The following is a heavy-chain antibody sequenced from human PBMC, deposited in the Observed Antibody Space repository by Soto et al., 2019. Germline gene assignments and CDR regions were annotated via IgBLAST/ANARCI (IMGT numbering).Heavy chain of an antibody. CDR2: IYYSGST. CDR3: VRLPVVATISRAFDI. D-gene: IGHD5-12*01. Sequence: SETLSLTCTVSGGSISSSSYYWGWIRQPPGKGLEWIGSIYYSGSTYYNPSLKSRVTISVDTSKNQFSLKLSSVTAADTAVYYCVRLPVVATISRAFDIWGQGTMVTVSS. J-gene: IGHJ3*02. CDR1: GGSISSSSYY. V-gene: IGHV4-39*01.